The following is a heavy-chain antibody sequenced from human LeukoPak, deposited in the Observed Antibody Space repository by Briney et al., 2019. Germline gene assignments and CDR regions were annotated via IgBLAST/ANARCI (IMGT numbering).Heavy chain of an antibody. J-gene: IGHJ3*02. Sequence: PGGSLRLSCAASGFTFSSYAMHWVRQAPGKGLEWGAVISYDGSNKYYADSVKGRFTISGDNSKNTLYLQMNSLRAEDTAVYYCARGGYYYDSSGYLNAFDIWGQGTMVTVSS. CDR3: ARGGYYYDSSGYLNAFDI. CDR1: GFTFSSYA. D-gene: IGHD3-22*01. CDR2: ISYDGSNK. V-gene: IGHV3-30*04.